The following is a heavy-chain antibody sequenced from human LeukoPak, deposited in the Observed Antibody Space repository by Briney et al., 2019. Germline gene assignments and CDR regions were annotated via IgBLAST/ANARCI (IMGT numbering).Heavy chain of an antibody. V-gene: IGHV4-61*01. D-gene: IGHD4-17*01. CDR3: TRTNYGDYKWFEP. Sequence: KPSETLSLTRTVSGGAVSSGSYYWSWIRQPPGQGLEWIGYIHYSGSTKYNPSLKSRVTMSVDTSKNQFSLKVTSVTAADTAIYYCTRTNYGDYKWFEPWGQGTLVTVSS. J-gene: IGHJ5*02. CDR2: IHYSGST. CDR1: GGAVSSGSYY.